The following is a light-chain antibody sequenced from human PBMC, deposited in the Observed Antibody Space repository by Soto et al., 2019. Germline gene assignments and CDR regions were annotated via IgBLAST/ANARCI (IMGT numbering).Light chain of an antibody. V-gene: IGLV1-44*01. J-gene: IGLJ3*02. CDR3: AAWDDSLNGPV. CDR1: SSNIGRNT. CDR2: LND. Sequence: QSVLTQPPSASGTPGQRVTISCSGSSSNIGRNTVNWYQLLPGTAPKLLIYLNDQRPSGVPDRFSGSKSGTSASLAISGLQSEDEADYYCAAWDDSLNGPVFGGGTKVTVL.